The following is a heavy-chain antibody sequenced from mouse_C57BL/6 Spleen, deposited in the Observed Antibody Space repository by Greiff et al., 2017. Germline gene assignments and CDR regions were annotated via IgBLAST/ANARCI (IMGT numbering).Heavy chain of an antibody. CDR1: GYTFTSYW. CDR2: IYPGSGST. D-gene: IGHD3-2*02. CDR3: ARGGLQLRVPWFAY. J-gene: IGHJ3*01. V-gene: IGHV1-55*01. Sequence: QVQLQQPGAELVKPGASVKMSCKASGYTFTSYWITWVKQRPGQGLEWIGDIYPGSGSTNYNEKFKSKATLTVDTSSSTAYMQLSSLTSEDSAVYYCARGGLQLRVPWFAYWGQGTLVTVSA.